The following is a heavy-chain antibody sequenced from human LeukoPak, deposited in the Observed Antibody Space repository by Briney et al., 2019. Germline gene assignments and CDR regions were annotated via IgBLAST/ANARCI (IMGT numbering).Heavy chain of an antibody. V-gene: IGHV4-59*01. CDR3: ARVKQRASQVYYYDGMDV. D-gene: IGHD3-16*01. CDR1: GGSISSYY. Sequence: PSETLSLTCTVSGGSISSYYWSWIRQPPGKGLEWIGYIYYSGRTNYNPSLKSRVTISVDTSKNKSSLKLSSVTAAYTAVYYCARVKQRASQVYYYDGMDVWGQGTTVTVSS. J-gene: IGHJ6*02. CDR2: IYYSGRT.